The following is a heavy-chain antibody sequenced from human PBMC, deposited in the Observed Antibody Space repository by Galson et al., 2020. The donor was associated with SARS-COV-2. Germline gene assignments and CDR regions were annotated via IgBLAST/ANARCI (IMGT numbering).Heavy chain of an antibody. CDR3: ARDLGLVTTCYFDY. J-gene: IGHJ4*02. CDR1: GFTFSRYW. D-gene: IGHD4-17*01. V-gene: IGHV3-7*04. Sequence: GGSLRLSCAASGFTFSRYWMSWVRQAPGKGLEWVANINQDGSDQNYVDSVKGRFTISRDNVKNSLYLQMNSLRAEDTAVYSCARDLGLVTTCYFDYWGQGNLVTVSS. CDR2: INQDGSDQ.